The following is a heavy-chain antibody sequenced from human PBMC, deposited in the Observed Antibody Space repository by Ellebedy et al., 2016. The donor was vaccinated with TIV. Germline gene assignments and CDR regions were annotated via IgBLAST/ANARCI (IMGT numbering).Heavy chain of an antibody. CDR3: GRDSGRVKAPDY. V-gene: IGHV1-2*02. CDR1: AYSFTDYY. J-gene: IGHJ4*02. D-gene: IGHD1-26*01. CDR2: VNPNSGGT. Sequence: AASVKVSCKASAYSFTDYYIHWVRQAPGQGLEWMGWVNPNSGGTIYAQRLQGRVSMTRDTSINTAYMELSSLSSDDTAVYYCGRDSGRVKAPDYWGQGTLVTGSS.